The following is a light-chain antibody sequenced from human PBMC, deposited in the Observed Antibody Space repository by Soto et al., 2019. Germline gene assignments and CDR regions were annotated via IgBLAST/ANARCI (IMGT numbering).Light chain of an antibody. Sequence: QSVLTQPASVSGSPGQSITISCTGTCSDVGGYNYVSWYQQHPGKAPKLMIYDVSNRPSGVSNRFSGSKSGNTASLTISGLQAEDEADYYCSSYTSSSTPLFGGGTKLTVL. V-gene: IGLV2-14*01. CDR1: CSDVGGYNY. CDR2: DVS. J-gene: IGLJ2*01. CDR3: SSYTSSSTPL.